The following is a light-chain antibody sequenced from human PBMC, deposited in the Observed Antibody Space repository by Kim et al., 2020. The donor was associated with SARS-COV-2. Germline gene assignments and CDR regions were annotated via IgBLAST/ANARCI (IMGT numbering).Light chain of an antibody. Sequence: PSPRAKITITRRTTQSITSHFNWLQPKPGRAPKLLISSTSTLQGGVPSRFSGSESETDFTLNISSLQPEDFGTYLWQQSYITQFTFGPGTKVDIK. CDR3: QQSYITQFT. J-gene: IGKJ3*01. CDR1: QSITSH. V-gene: IGKV1-39*01. CDR2: STS.